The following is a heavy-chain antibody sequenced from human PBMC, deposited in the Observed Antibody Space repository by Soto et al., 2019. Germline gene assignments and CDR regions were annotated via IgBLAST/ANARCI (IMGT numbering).Heavy chain of an antibody. CDR3: ARIFTYYDILTGPFDY. J-gene: IGHJ4*02. CDR1: GGSISSYY. V-gene: IGHV4-59*01. Sequence: PSETLSLTCTVSGGSISSYYWSWIRQPPGKGLEWIGYIYYSGSTNYNPSLKSRVTISVDTSKNQFSLKLSSVTAADTAVYYCARIFTYYDILTGPFDYWGQGTLVTVS. CDR2: IYYSGST. D-gene: IGHD3-9*01.